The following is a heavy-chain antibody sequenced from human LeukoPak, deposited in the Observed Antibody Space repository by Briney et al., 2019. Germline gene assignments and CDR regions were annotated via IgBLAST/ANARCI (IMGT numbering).Heavy chain of an antibody. CDR1: GGSISSYY. CDR2: IYYSGST. Sequence: SETLSLTCTVSGGSISSYYWSWIRQPPGKGMEWIGYIYYSGSTNYNPSLKSRVTISVDTSKNQFSLKLSSVTAADTAVYYCARVIHAFDIWGQGTMVTVSS. CDR3: ARVIHAFDI. V-gene: IGHV4-59*01. J-gene: IGHJ3*02.